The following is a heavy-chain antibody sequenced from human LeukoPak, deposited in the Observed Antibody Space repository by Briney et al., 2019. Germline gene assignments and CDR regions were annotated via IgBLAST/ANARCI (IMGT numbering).Heavy chain of an antibody. CDR3: ARENNSGWYRKAAFDY. CDR1: GYTFTGYY. Sequence: ASVKVSCKASGYTFTGYYMHWIRQAPGQGLEWMGWIHPNGGGTNYAQKFQGRVTLTRDTSISTAYMEVSRLESDDTAVYYCARENNSGWYRKAAFDYWGQGTLVTVAS. J-gene: IGHJ4*02. D-gene: IGHD6-19*01. CDR2: IHPNGGGT. V-gene: IGHV1-2*02.